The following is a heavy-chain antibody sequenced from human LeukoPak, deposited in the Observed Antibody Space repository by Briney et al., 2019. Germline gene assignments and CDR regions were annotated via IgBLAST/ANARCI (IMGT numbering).Heavy chain of an antibody. CDR1: GYTFTTYY. J-gene: IGHJ4*02. Sequence: ASVEVSCKASGYTFTTYYMHWVRQAPGQGLEWMEIISPLGGSTTYAHKFQDRLTMTKDTPTSTVYMELSSLRSEDTAVYYCARVHDFWSGFFDYWGQGTLVTVSS. D-gene: IGHD3-3*01. CDR3: ARVHDFWSGFFDY. V-gene: IGHV1-46*01. CDR2: ISPLGGST.